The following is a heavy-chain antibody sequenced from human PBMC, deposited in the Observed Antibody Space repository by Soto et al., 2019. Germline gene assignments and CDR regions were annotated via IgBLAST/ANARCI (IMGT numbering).Heavy chain of an antibody. CDR2: ISGSGGST. CDR1: GFTFSSYA. J-gene: IGHJ4*02. V-gene: IGHV3-23*01. Sequence: GGSLRLSCAASGFTFSSYAMSWVRQAPGKGLEWVSAISGSGGSTYYADSVKGRFTISRDNSKNTLYLQMNSLRAEDTAVYYCAKVVEGYSSSWYFDYWGQGTLVTVSS. D-gene: IGHD6-13*01. CDR3: AKVVEGYSSSWYFDY.